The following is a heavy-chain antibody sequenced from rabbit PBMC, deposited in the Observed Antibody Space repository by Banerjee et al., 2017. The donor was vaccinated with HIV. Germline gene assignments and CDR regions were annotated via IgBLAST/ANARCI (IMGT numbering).Heavy chain of an antibody. V-gene: IGHV1S40*01. J-gene: IGHJ4*01. Sequence: QSLEESGGDLVKPGASLTLTCTASGFSFSGDYFMGWVRQAPGKGLEWIGYVYTGSGVTWYADWVNGRFTISKASSTTVTLRLNSLTAADTATYFCARHGLYDDADYFNLWGQGTLVTVS. CDR3: ARHGLYDDADYFNL. CDR1: GFSFSGDYF. CDR2: VYTGSGVT. D-gene: IGHD6-1*01.